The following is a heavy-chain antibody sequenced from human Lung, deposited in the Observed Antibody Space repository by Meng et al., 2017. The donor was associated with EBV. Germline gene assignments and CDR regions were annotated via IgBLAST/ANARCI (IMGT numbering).Heavy chain of an antibody. V-gene: IGHV1-18*01. J-gene: IGHJ4*02. CDR2: ISAYNGNT. D-gene: IGHD1-26*01. Sequence: QAQWVKSGGSVKKPGASVKVSCKASGNPFTNYGITWVRQAPGQGLEWMGWISAYNGNTNYAQTLQGRLNMTTDTSTSTAYMELRSLRSDDTAVYYCARVEVGITSGDYWGQGTLVTVS. CDR3: ARVEVGITSGDY. CDR1: GNPFTNYG.